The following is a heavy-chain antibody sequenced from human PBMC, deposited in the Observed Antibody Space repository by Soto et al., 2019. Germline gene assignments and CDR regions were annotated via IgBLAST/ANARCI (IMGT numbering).Heavy chain of an antibody. CDR3: AKIFRYGDPEY. V-gene: IGHV3-23*01. CDR2: ISVSGDST. CDR1: GFTFSSYA. J-gene: IGHJ4*02. Sequence: VQLLESGGGLVQPGGSLRLSCAASGFTFSSYAMSWVRQAPGKGLEWVSGISVSGDSTYYAGSVKGRFTISRDNSKSTLYLQMNSVRAEDTAVYYCAKIFRYGDPEYWGQGALVTVSS. D-gene: IGHD2-21*02.